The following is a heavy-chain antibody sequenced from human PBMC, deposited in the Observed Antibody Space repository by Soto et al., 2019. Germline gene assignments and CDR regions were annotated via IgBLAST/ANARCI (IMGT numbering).Heavy chain of an antibody. Sequence: QVQLQESGPGLVKPSETLSLTCTVSGGSISSYYWSWIRQPPGKGLEWIGYIYYSGSTNYHPSLKSRVTISVDTSKNQFSLKLSSVTAADTAVYYCARGGSHDYYYYYMDVWGKGTTVTVSS. D-gene: IGHD3-16*01. J-gene: IGHJ6*03. CDR2: IYYSGST. V-gene: IGHV4-59*08. CDR3: ARGGSHDYYYYYMDV. CDR1: GGSISSYY.